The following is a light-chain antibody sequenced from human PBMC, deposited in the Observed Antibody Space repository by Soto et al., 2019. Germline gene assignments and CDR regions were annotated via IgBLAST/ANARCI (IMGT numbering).Light chain of an antibody. CDR2: DNN. V-gene: IGLV1-40*01. CDR3: QSYDTCLSGYG. J-gene: IGLJ1*01. CDR1: SSNIGDGYV. Sequence: SVLTQPPSVSGDPGQWVTISCTGSSSNIGDGYVVHWYQQLPRTAPRLLIYDNNNRPSEVPDRFSGSKSGTSASLAITGRQTEAEADYYCQSYDTCLSGYGFGTGTYVTVL.